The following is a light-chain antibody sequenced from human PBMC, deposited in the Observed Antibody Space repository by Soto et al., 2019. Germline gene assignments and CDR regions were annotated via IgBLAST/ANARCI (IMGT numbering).Light chain of an antibody. CDR2: ATS. J-gene: IGKJ1*01. CDR1: QRISSW. V-gene: IGKV1-12*01. Sequence: DIQMTQSPSTLSASVGDRVILTCRASQRISSWLAWYHQRPGKAPKLLIYATSTLETGVPSRFSGSGSGRDFTLTISSLQPEDLGTYFCQQANSVPWTFGQGTKVDIK. CDR3: QQANSVPWT.